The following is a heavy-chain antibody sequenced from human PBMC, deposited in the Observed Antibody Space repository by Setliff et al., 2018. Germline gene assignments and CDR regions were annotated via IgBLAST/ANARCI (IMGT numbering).Heavy chain of an antibody. CDR3: ARFTGTTPYYYGMDV. J-gene: IGHJ6*02. CDR1: GGSISSGGYS. V-gene: IGHV4-30-2*02. CDR2: IYHSGST. D-gene: IGHD1-7*01. Sequence: KTSETLSLTCAVSGGSISSGGYSWSWIRQPPGKGLEWIGYIYHSGSTYYNPSLKSRVTISVDTSKNQFSLKLSSVTAADTAVYYCARFTGTTPYYYGMDVWGQGTTVTVSS.